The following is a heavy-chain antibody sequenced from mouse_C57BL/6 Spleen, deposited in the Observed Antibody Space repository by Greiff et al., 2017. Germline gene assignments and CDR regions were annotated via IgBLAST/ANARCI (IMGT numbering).Heavy chain of an antibody. V-gene: IGHV1-81*01. D-gene: IGHD1-1*01. CDR1: GYTFTSYG. CDR2: IYPRSGNT. J-gene: IGHJ2*01. CDR3: ARSNTTEYYFDY. Sequence: VQLKQSGAELARPGASVKLSCKASGYTFTSYGISWVKQRTGQGLEWIGEIYPRSGNTYYNEKFKGKATLTADKSSSTAYMELRSLTSEDSAVYFCARSNTTEYYFDYWGQGTTLTVSS.